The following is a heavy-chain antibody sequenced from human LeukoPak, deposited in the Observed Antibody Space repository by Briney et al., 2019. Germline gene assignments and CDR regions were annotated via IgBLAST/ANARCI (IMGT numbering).Heavy chain of an antibody. CDR1: GGSISSYY. V-gene: IGHV4-59*01. Sequence: PSETLSLTCTLSGGSISSYYWSWLRRPPGEGLEWIGHIYYSGSTNYNPSLKSRITMSVDTSKNQFSLNLSSVTAADTAVYYCARGGSSSSLNHFDYWGQGTLVTVSS. J-gene: IGHJ4*02. CDR3: ARGGSSSSLNHFDY. CDR2: IYYSGST. D-gene: IGHD6-13*01.